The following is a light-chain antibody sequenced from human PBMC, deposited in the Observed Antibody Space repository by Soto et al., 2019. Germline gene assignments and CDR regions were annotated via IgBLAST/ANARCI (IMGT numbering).Light chain of an antibody. Sequence: QSALTQPPSASGSPGQSVTIFCTGTKXDIGVYDFVSWYQHHPGEAPRLIIYEVVQRPSGVPDRFSGSKSGNTASLTVSGLQAADEADYFCKSYAGSNTYVFRSGTKVTVL. J-gene: IGLJ1*01. CDR1: KXDIGVYDF. CDR3: KSYAGSNTYV. CDR2: EVV. V-gene: IGLV2-8*01.